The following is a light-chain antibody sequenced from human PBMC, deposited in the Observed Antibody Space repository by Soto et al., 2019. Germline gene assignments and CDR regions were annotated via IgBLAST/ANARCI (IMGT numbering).Light chain of an antibody. J-gene: IGLJ3*02. Sequence: QSVLTQSPSASASLGASVKLTCTLSSGYSTYALAWHQQQSEKGPRFLMKINYDGTHSKGDGFFDRFSGSSSGAERHLTISSRQSDDEADYYCQSLGTGIQVFGGGTKLTVL. CDR2: INYDGTH. CDR1: SGYSTYA. CDR3: QSLGTGIQV. V-gene: IGLV4-69*01.